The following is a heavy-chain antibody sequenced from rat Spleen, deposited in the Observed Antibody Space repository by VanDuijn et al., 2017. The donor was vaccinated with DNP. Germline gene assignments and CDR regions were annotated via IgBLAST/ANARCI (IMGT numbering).Heavy chain of an antibody. V-gene: IGHV5S10*01. Sequence: EVQLVESGGGLVQPGNSLKLSCAASGFTFSDYAMAWVRQSPKKGLEWVATIIYDGSSTYYRDSVKGRFTISRDNAKSTLYLQMDSLRSEDTATYYCATQGASGFYYSEPSFDYWGQGVMVTVSS. J-gene: IGHJ2*01. CDR1: GFTFSDYA. CDR2: IIYDGSST. CDR3: ATQGASGFYYSEPSFDY. D-gene: IGHD1-1*01.